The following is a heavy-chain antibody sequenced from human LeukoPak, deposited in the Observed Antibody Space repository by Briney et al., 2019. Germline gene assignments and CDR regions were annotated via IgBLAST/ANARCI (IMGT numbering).Heavy chain of an antibody. CDR3: AREYNYYYYYMDV. CDR1: GGSISSGGYY. CDR2: IYHSGST. Sequence: SQTLSLTCTVSGGSISSGGYYWSWIRQPPGKGLEWIGYIYHSGSTYYNPSLKSRVTISVDRSKNQFSLKLSSVTAADTAVYYCAREYNYYYYYMDVWGKGTTVTVSS. V-gene: IGHV4-30-2*01. D-gene: IGHD1-1*01. J-gene: IGHJ6*03.